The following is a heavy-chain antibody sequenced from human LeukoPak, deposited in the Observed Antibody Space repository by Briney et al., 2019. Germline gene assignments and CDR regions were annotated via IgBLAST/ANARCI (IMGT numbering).Heavy chain of an antibody. V-gene: IGHV1-18*01. CDR3: ARDEVAVAGNTYYYGMDV. CDR2: ISAYNGNT. J-gene: IGHJ6*02. CDR1: GYTFSSYG. Sequence: ASVKVSCKASGYTFSSYGISWVRQAHGQGLEWMGWISAYNGNTNYAQKLQGRVTMTTDTSTSTAYMELRSLRSDDTAVYYCARDEVAVAGNTYYYGMDVWGQGTTVTVSS. D-gene: IGHD6-19*01.